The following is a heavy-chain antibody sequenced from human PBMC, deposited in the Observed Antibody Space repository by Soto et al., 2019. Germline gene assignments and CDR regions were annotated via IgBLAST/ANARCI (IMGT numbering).Heavy chain of an antibody. CDR1: GFTFSSYW. J-gene: IGHJ4*02. Sequence: EVQLVESWGGLVQPGGSLRLSCAASGFTFSSYWMSWVRQAPGKGLEWVANIKQDGSEKYYVDSVKGRFTISRDNAKNSLYLQMNSLRAEDTAVYYCARDQAPYYDYVWGSYRPPSLFDYWGQGTLVTVSS. CDR2: IKQDGSEK. V-gene: IGHV3-7*03. CDR3: ARDQAPYYDYVWGSYRPPSLFDY. D-gene: IGHD3-16*02.